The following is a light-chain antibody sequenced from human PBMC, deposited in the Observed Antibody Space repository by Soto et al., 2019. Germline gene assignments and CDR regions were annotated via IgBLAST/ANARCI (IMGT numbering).Light chain of an antibody. CDR1: SSDVGGYDF. CDR2: DVT. CDR3: CSYTDSLFV. Sequence: QSALTQPRSVSGSPGQLVTFSCTGTSSDVGGYDFVSWYQQHPGKAPKLMIYDVTKRPSGVPDRFSGSKSGNTASLTISGLQAEDEADYYCCSYTDSLFVFGTGTKLTVL. J-gene: IGLJ1*01. V-gene: IGLV2-11*01.